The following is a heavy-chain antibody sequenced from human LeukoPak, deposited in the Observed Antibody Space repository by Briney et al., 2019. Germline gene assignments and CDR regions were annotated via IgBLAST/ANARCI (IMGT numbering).Heavy chain of an antibody. CDR3: ARDPSNTSGWKTWFDP. D-gene: IGHD6-19*01. V-gene: IGHV1-18*01. Sequence: GASVTVSCKASGYTFTSHGISWVRQAPGQGLEWMGWISAYNGDTKYAQNLQGRVTLTTYTSTTTAYLELRSLTSDDTAVYYCARDPSNTSGWKTWFDPWGQGTLVTVSS. J-gene: IGHJ5*02. CDR1: GYTFTSHG. CDR2: ISAYNGDT.